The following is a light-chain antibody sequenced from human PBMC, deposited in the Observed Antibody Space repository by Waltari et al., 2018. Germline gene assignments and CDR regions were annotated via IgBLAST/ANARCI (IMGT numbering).Light chain of an antibody. CDR1: QSVLWSSNNKNY. CDR3: QQYYDTPWT. J-gene: IGKJ1*01. V-gene: IGKV4-1*01. CDR2: WAS. Sequence: DIVMTQSPDSLAVSLGERATINCKSSQSVLWSSNNKNYLAWYQQKPGQPPKLLIYWASTRESGVPDRFSGSGSGTDFTLTISSLQAEDVAVYYCQQYYDTPWTFGQGTKVEIK.